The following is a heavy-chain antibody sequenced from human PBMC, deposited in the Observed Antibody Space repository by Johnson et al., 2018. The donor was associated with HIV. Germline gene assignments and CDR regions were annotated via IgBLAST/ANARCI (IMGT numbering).Heavy chain of an antibody. Sequence: QVQLVESGGGVARPGESLRLPCAASGFTFDEHGMSWVRQAPGKGLEWVAVISYDGSDKYYAASVKGRFTISRDSSKNTLYLQMNTLRADDTAVYYCARGSRYTHDNDDVYLLQAFDIWGQGTMVTVSS. J-gene: IGHJ3*02. CDR3: ARGSRYTHDNDDVYLLQAFDI. V-gene: IGHV3-30*03. D-gene: IGHD3-16*01. CDR1: GFTFDEHG. CDR2: ISYDGSDK.